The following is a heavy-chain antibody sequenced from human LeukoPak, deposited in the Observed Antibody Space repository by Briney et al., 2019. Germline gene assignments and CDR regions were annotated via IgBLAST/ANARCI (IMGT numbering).Heavy chain of an antibody. Sequence: GGSLRLSCAASGFTVSSNYMSWVRQAPGKGLEGVSVIYSGGSTYYADSVKGRFTISRDNSKNTLYLQMNSLRAEDTAVYYCARDDILTGYRDYWGQGTLVTVSS. V-gene: IGHV3-53*01. CDR1: GFTVSSNY. D-gene: IGHD3-9*01. CDR2: IYSGGST. CDR3: ARDDILTGYRDY. J-gene: IGHJ4*02.